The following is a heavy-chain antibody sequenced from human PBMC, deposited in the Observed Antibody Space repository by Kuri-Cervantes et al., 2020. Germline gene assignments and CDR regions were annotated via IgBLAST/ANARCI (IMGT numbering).Heavy chain of an antibody. Sequence: SLKISCAASGFTFSSYAMHWVRQAPGKGLEWVSGISWNSGSIGYADSVKGRFTISRDNAKSSLYLQMNSLRAEDTALYYCAKDSSGYDYETLYYFDYWGQGTLVTVSS. J-gene: IGHJ4*02. CDR2: ISWNSGSI. V-gene: IGHV3-9*01. D-gene: IGHD5-12*01. CDR1: GFTFSSYA. CDR3: AKDSSGYDYETLYYFDY.